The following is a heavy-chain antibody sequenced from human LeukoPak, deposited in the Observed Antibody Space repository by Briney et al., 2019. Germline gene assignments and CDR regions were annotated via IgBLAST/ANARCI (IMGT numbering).Heavy chain of an antibody. D-gene: IGHD6-19*01. J-gene: IGHJ5*02. CDR2: IRPSGDNT. Sequence: GGALRLSCAASGFTFSSYDMTWVRQAPGRGLEWVSSIRPSGDNTYHGDSVKGRFTISRDNSKNTVYLQMNNMGVDDTAVYYCARVAGWHWFDPWGQGTLVTVSS. CDR1: GFTFSSYD. CDR3: ARVAGWHWFDP. V-gene: IGHV3-23*01.